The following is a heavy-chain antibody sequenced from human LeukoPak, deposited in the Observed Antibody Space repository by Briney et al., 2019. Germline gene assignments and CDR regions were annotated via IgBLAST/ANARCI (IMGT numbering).Heavy chain of an antibody. V-gene: IGHV4-31*03. D-gene: IGHD6-19*01. CDR1: GGSISSGGYY. CDR3: ARGPKGELSSGWYYFDY. CDR2: IYYSGST. J-gene: IGHJ4*02. Sequence: PSETLSLTCTVSGGSISSGGYYWSWIRQHPGKGLEWIGYIYYSGSTYYNPSLKSRVTISVDTSKNQFSLKLSSVTAADTAVYYCARGPKGELSSGWYYFDYWGQGTLVTVSS.